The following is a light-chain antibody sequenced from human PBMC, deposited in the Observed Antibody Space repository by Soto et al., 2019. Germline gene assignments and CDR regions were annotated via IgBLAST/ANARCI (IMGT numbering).Light chain of an antibody. CDR2: ASS. Sequence: DIQMTQSPSSLTASVGDRVTITCRASDTISVYLAWYQHKPGKDPERLIYASSILQSGVPSRFSGSRSDTEFTLTISSLQPEDVGTYYCQKYNTAPFTFGPGTKVEIK. J-gene: IGKJ3*01. CDR3: QKYNTAPFT. V-gene: IGKV1-27*01. CDR1: DTISVY.